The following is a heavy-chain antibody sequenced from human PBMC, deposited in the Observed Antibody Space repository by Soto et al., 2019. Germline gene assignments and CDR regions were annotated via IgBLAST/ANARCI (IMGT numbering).Heavy chain of an antibody. D-gene: IGHD3-22*01. V-gene: IGHV4-31*03. CDR2: IYYSGST. Sequence: QVQLQESGPGLVKPSQTLSLTCTVSGGSISSGGYYWNWIRQHPGKGLEWIGCIYYSGSTDYNPSLKSRVTISVDTSKNQFSLKLSSVTAADTAVYYCARDQYYDRSGYFRAGRAFNIWGQGTMVTVSS. CDR1: GGSISSGGYY. J-gene: IGHJ3*02. CDR3: ARDQYYDRSGYFRAGRAFNI.